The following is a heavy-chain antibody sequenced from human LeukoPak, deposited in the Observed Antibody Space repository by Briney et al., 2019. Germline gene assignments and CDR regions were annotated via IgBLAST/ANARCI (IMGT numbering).Heavy chain of an antibody. D-gene: IGHD5-24*01. V-gene: IGHV4-59*01. Sequence: SETLSLTCTVSGGSISSYYWSWIRRPPGKGLEWIGYIYYSGSTNYNPSLKSRVTISVDTSKNQFSLKLSSVTAADTAVYYCARVGDGYNVDHWGQGTLVTVSS. CDR2: IYYSGST. J-gene: IGHJ4*02. CDR1: GGSISSYY. CDR3: ARVGDGYNVDH.